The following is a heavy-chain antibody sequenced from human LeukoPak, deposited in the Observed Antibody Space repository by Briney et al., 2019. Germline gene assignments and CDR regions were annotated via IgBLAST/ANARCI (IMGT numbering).Heavy chain of an antibody. Sequence: GGSLRLSCAASGFTFSSYAMSWVRQAPGKGLEWVSAISGSGGSTYYADSVKGRFTIPRDNSKNTLYRQRNSLTAQDPAGYSCANGIDYWGQGTMVTVSS. CDR3: ANGIDY. CDR1: GFTFSSYA. D-gene: IGHD1-1*01. CDR2: ISGSGGST. J-gene: IGHJ4*02. V-gene: IGHV3-23*01.